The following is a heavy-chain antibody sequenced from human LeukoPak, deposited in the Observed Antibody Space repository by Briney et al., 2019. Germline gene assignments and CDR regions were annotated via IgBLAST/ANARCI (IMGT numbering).Heavy chain of an antibody. J-gene: IGHJ4*02. CDR2: INHSGST. CDR1: GGSFSGFY. V-gene: IGHV4-34*01. D-gene: IGHD6-19*01. CDR3: ARGPDSSGWYDGCDY. Sequence: SETLSLTCAVYGGSFSGFYWSWIRQPPGKGLEWIGEINHSGSTNYNPSLKSRVTISVDTSKNQFSLKLSSVTAADWAVYYCARGPDSSGWYDGCDYWGQGTLVTVSS.